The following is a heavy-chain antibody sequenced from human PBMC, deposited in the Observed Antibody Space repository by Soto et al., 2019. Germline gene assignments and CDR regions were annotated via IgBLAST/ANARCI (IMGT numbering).Heavy chain of an antibody. CDR2: MNPNSGNT. Sequence: ASVKVSCKASGYTFTRYDINWVRQATGQGLEWMGWMNPNSGNTGYAQKFQGRVTMTRNTSISTAYMELSSLRSEDTAVYYCARVRTSRYDILTGYYFTYYYYGMDVWGQGTTVTVSS. V-gene: IGHV1-8*01. CDR3: ARVRTSRYDILTGYYFTYYYYGMDV. D-gene: IGHD3-9*01. J-gene: IGHJ6*02. CDR1: GYTFTRYD.